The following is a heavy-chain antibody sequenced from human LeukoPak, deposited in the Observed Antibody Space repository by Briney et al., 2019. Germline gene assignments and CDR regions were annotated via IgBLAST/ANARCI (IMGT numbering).Heavy chain of an antibody. CDR3: AKTRSRLTAVVHDY. V-gene: IGHV3-23*01. Sequence: GGSLRLSCEASGFTFGSHAMSWVRQAPGKGLEWVSAISGSGGSTYYADSVKGRFTISRDNSKNTLYLQMNSLRAEDTAVYYCAKTRSRLTAVVHDYWGQGTLVTVSS. J-gene: IGHJ4*02. D-gene: IGHD4-23*01. CDR1: GFTFGSHA. CDR2: ISGSGGST.